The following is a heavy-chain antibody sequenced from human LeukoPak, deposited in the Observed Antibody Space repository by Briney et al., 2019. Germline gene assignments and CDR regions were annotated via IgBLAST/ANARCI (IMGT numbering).Heavy chain of an antibody. V-gene: IGHV3-7*01. CDR2: IKQDGGEK. D-gene: IGHD3-3*01. Sequence: GGSLRLSCAASGFTFSRYWISWVRQAPGKGLEWVANIKQDGGEKSYVDSVKGRFTISRDNARNSLYLQMNSLRAEDTAVYYCARVGYSDFWSGYYWDYWGQGTLATVSS. CDR1: GFTFSRYW. J-gene: IGHJ4*02. CDR3: ARVGYSDFWSGYYWDY.